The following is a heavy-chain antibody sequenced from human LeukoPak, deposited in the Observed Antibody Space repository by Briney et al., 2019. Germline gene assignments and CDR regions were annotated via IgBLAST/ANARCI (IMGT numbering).Heavy chain of an antibody. V-gene: IGHV3-30*04. D-gene: IGHD6-13*01. CDR3: ARAPRGAAAPYYYYYYMDV. CDR1: GFTFSSYA. Sequence: PGGSLRLSCAASGFTFSSYAMHWVRQAPGKGLEWVAVISYDGSNKYYADSVKGRFTISRDNSKNTLYLQMNSLRAEDTAVYYCARAPRGAAAPYYYYYYMDVWGKGTTVTVSS. J-gene: IGHJ6*03. CDR2: ISYDGSNK.